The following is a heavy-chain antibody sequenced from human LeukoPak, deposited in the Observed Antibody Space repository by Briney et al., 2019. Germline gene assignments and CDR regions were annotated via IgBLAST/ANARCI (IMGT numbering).Heavy chain of an antibody. J-gene: IGHJ4*02. CDR3: AKEPGVAVADPPYFDY. Sequence: GSLRLSCATSGFTFSSYAMSWVRQAPGKGLEWVSVISGSGGSTNYADSVKGRFTISRDNSKNTLYLQMNSLRAEDTAVYYCAKEPGVAVADPPYFDYWGQGTLVTVSS. V-gene: IGHV3-23*01. D-gene: IGHD6-19*01. CDR2: ISGSGGST. CDR1: GFTFSSYA.